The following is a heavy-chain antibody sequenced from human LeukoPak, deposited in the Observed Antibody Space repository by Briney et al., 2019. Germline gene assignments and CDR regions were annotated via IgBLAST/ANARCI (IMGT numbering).Heavy chain of an antibody. CDR3: ARDGGYSYGYFDY. CDR1: GFTFSSYA. V-gene: IGHV3-23*01. Sequence: GGSLRLSCAASGFTFSSYAMSWVRQAPGKGLEWVSAISGSGGSTYYADSVKGRFTISRDNSKNTLYLQMNSLRAEDTAVYYCARDGGYSYGYFDYWGQGTLVTVSS. D-gene: IGHD5-18*01. CDR2: ISGSGGST. J-gene: IGHJ4*02.